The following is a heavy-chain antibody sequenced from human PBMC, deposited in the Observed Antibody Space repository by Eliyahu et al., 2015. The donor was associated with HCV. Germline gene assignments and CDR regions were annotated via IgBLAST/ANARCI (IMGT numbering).Heavy chain of an antibody. D-gene: IGHD6-13*01. CDR1: GGSISGSSSF. Sequence: QLQLQESGPGLVKPSETLSLTCTVSGGSISGSSSFWGWIRQPPGKGLEWIAFAYYSGTTYYNSSLKSRVTMSVDTSKNQFSLKLKSVTAADTAVYFCARRAGAWNYFDFWGEGTQITVSS. J-gene: IGHJ4*02. CDR2: AYYSGTT. V-gene: IGHV4-39*01. CDR3: ARRAGAWNYFDF.